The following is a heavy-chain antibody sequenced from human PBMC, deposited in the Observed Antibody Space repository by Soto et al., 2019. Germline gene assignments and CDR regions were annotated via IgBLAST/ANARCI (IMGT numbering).Heavy chain of an antibody. CDR3: AKEKGEIGIPLFEY. D-gene: IGHD2-21*01. CDR2: ISASGGT. CDR1: GFTFSTYA. J-gene: IGHJ4*01. Sequence: HRGGSLRLSCAASGFTFSTYAMSWVRQVPGKRPEWVSGISASGGTYYADPVKGRLTISRDNAKNTLFLQMNSLRAKDTAVYYCAKEKGEIGIPLFEYWRHGTLVTVSS. V-gene: IGHV3-23*01.